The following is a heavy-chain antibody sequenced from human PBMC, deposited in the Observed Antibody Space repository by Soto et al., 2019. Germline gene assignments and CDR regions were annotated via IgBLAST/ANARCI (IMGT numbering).Heavy chain of an antibody. CDR2: IYYTGSA. J-gene: IGHJ4*02. V-gene: IGHV4-61*01. CDR1: GGSVSSGRYY. D-gene: IGHD3-3*01. Sequence: ERLRIPCTVSGGSVSSGRYYWTWIRQPPGKGLEWIGYIYYTGSASYNPSLNSRVTISVDKSKNQFSLRLSSVNAADTAVYYCARLQFYAFWRGSALTDYWGQGTLVTVSS. CDR3: ARLQFYAFWRGSALTDY.